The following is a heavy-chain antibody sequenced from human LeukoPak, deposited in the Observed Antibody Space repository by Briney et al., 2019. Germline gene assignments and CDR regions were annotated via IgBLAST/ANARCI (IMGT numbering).Heavy chain of an antibody. V-gene: IGHV3-53*01. Sequence: PGGSLRLSCAASGFTVSSNYMSWVRQAPGKGLEWVSVIYSGGSTYYADSVKGRFTISRDNSKNTLYLQMNSLRAEDTAVYRCAKGRTGYSYGYGIDYWGQGTLVTVSS. CDR3: AKGRTGYSYGYGIDY. CDR2: IYSGGST. D-gene: IGHD5-18*01. J-gene: IGHJ4*02. CDR1: GFTVSSNY.